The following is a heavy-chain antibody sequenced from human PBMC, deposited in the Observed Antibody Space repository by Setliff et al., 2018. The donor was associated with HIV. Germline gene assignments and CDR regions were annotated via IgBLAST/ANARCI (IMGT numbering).Heavy chain of an antibody. CDR1: GGSISSDY. J-gene: IGHJ4*02. D-gene: IGHD1-26*01. V-gene: IGHV4-59*08. CDR2: AYHSGST. Sequence: SETLSLTCTVSGGSISSDYWSWIRQPPGKGLEWIGYAYHSGSTNYNPSLKSRVTRSVDTSKNHFSMKLRPVTAADTAVYYCARLRSELGVFDYWVQGTLVTVSS. CDR3: ARLRSELGVFDY.